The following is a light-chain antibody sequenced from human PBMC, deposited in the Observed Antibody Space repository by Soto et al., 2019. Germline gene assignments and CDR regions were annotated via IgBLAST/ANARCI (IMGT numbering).Light chain of an antibody. J-gene: IGLJ2*01. CDR2: GVL. CDR3: SSYSRDTTVL. Sequence: QSALTQPASVSGSPGQSITISCTGTSHDIGSFKYVSWYQQHPGKAPKLIILGVLNRPSGVSDRFSGSKSGNTASLTISGLQADDEADYYCSSYSRDTTVLFGGGTKVTVL. V-gene: IGLV2-14*01. CDR1: SHDIGSFKY.